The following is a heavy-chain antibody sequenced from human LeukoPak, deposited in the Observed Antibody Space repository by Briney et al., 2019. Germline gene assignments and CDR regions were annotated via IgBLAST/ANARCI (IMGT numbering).Heavy chain of an antibody. D-gene: IGHD6-13*01. V-gene: IGHV3-74*01. J-gene: IGHJ4*02. Sequence: PGGSLRLSCVASGFTFVTYWMHWVRQVPGKGLVWVSRSNGDGSSTLYADSVKGRFTISRDNSKNTLYLQMNSLRDEDTAVYYCAKVSSGAAAVGIIDYWGQGTLVTVSS. CDR3: AKVSSGAAAVGIIDY. CDR2: SNGDGSST. CDR1: GFTFVTYW.